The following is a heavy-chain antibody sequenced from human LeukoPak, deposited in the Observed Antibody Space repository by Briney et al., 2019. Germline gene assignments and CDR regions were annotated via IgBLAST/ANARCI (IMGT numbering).Heavy chain of an antibody. CDR1: GYTFTNYG. V-gene: IGHV1-18*01. D-gene: IGHD3-22*01. CDR3: ARMMTPRLYYDSSGYYYGAFDI. Sequence: ASVKVSCKASGYTFTNYGISWVRQAPGQGLECMGWISAYNGNTNYAQKLQGRVTMTTDTSTSTAYMELRSLRSDDTAVYYCARMMTPRLYYDSSGYYYGAFDIWGQGTMVTVSS. CDR2: ISAYNGNT. J-gene: IGHJ3*02.